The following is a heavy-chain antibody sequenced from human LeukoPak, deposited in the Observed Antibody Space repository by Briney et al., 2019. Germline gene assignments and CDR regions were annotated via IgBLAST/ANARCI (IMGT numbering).Heavy chain of an antibody. J-gene: IGHJ2*01. Sequence: SETLSLPCSVSVGSISNSNYYWGSIRQPPGKGLEWIGSAHYSGSTHYNPSLKSRVTISVDTSKNQFSLTLTSVTAADTAVYYCARIAQGWSFDLWGRGTLVTVSS. CDR3: ARIAQGWSFDL. V-gene: IGHV4-39*01. D-gene: IGHD2-21*01. CDR2: AHYSGST. CDR1: VGSISNSNYY.